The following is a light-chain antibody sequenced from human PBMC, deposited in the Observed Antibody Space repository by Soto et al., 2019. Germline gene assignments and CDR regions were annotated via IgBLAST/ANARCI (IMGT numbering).Light chain of an antibody. CDR2: RAS. V-gene: IGKV3-15*01. CDR1: QSVSVN. CDR3: QQYNDWPPRWT. J-gene: IGKJ1*01. Sequence: EIVMTQSPATLSVSPGERATLSYRASQSVSVNLAWYQQKPGQAPRLLIYRASTRATGIPARFSGGGSETEFTLTISSLQSEDFAVYICQQYNDWPPRWTFGQGTKVEI.